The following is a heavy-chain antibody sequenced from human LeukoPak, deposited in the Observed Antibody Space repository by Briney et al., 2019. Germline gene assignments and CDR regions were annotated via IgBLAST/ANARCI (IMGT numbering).Heavy chain of an antibody. D-gene: IGHD6-13*01. CDR3: ARVSSSWYQDWYFDL. J-gene: IGHJ2*01. CDR1: GGPISSGGYY. CDR2: IDTSGNT. V-gene: IGHV4-61*02. Sequence: PSQTLSLTCAVSGGPISSGGYYWSWIRQPAGKGLEWIGRIDTSGNTNYKPSLKSRVTMSVDTSKNQFSLKLSSVTAADTAVYYCARVSSSWYQDWYFDLWGRGTLVTVSS.